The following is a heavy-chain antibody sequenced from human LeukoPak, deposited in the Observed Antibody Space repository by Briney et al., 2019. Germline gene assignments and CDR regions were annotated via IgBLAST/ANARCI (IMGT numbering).Heavy chain of an antibody. CDR1: GGSISSGGYY. CDR3: AKTTGDHWFDP. V-gene: IGHV4-31*03. D-gene: IGHD3-10*01. Sequence: SQTLSLTYTVSGGSISSGGYYWSWIRQHPGNGLEWIGNIYYSGITYYNPSLKGRVSISVDTSKNQFSLKLTSVTSADTAVFYCAKTTGDHWFDPWGQGTLVTVSS. J-gene: IGHJ5*02. CDR2: IYYSGIT.